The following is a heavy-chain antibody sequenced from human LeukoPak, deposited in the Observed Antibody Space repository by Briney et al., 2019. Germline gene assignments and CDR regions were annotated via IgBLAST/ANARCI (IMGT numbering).Heavy chain of an antibody. D-gene: IGHD6-6*01. J-gene: IGHJ4*02. CDR3: ARIIRAARPDY. Sequence: PSETLSLTCAVYGGSFSGYYWSWIRQPPGKGLEWIGEINHSGSTNYNPSLKSRVTISVDTSKNQFSLKLSSVTAADTAVYYCARIIRAARPDYWGQGTLVTVSS. CDR1: GGSFSGYY. CDR2: INHSGST. V-gene: IGHV4-34*01.